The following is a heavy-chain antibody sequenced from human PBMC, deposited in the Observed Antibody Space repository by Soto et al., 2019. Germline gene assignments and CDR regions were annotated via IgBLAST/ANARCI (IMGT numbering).Heavy chain of an antibody. V-gene: IGHV3-53*01. J-gene: IGHJ4*02. D-gene: IGHD3-22*01. Sequence: PGGSLRLSCAASGFTVSSNYMSWVRQAPGKGLEWVSVIYSGGSTYYADSVKGRFTISRDDSKNTLYLQMNSLRAEDTAVYYCARDGPPYYYDSSGYYWDWGQGTLVTVPS. CDR2: IYSGGST. CDR1: GFTVSSNY. CDR3: ARDGPPYYYDSSGYYWD.